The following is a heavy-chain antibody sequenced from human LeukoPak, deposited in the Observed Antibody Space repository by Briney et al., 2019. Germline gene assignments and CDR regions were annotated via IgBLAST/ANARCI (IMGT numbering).Heavy chain of an antibody. CDR2: IYHSGST. CDR1: GGSISSGGYS. J-gene: IGHJ4*02. Sequence: PSETLSLTCAVSGGSISSGGYSWSWIRQPPGKGLEWIGYIYHSGSTYYNPSLKSRVTISVDRSKNQFSLKLSSVTAADTAVYYCARATTTVTTFDYWGQGILVTVSS. CDR3: ARATTTVTTFDY. D-gene: IGHD4-17*01. V-gene: IGHV4-30-2*01.